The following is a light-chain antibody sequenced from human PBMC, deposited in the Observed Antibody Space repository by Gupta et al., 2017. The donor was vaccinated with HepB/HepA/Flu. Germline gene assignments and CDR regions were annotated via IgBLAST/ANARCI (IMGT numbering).Light chain of an antibody. Sequence: QPVLTQSSSASASLGSSVKLTCTLSSGHSSFIIAWHHQQPGKAPRYLMKLEDRGSHNTGSGVPDCFSASSSAADPYPTISNLQSEDEDDYYCETWDSNTRVFGGGTKLTVL. J-gene: IGLJ2*01. CDR1: SGHSSFI. CDR2: LEDRGSH. V-gene: IGLV4-60*03. CDR3: ETWDSNTRV.